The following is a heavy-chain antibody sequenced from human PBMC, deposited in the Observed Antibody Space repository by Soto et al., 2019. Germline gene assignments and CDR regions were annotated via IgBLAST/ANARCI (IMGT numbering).Heavy chain of an antibody. CDR3: ARDYYGSSAFDI. V-gene: IGHV3-74*01. J-gene: IGHJ3*02. D-gene: IGHD3-10*01. Sequence: GGSLRLSCAASGFTFSSYWMHWVRQAPGKGLVWVSRINSDGSSTSYADSVKGRFTVSRDNAKNTLYLQMNSLRAEDTAVYYCARDYYGSSAFDIWGQGTMVTVSS. CDR2: INSDGSST. CDR1: GFTFSSYW.